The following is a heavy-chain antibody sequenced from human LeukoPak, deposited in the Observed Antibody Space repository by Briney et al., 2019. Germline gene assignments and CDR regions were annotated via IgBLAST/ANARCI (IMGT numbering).Heavy chain of an antibody. CDR1: GYTFTGYY. CDR2: INPNSGGT. Sequence: ASVTVSCKASGYTFTGYYMHWVRQAPGQGLEWMGWINPNSGGTNYAQKFQGRVTMTRDTSISTAYMELSRLRSDDTAVYYCARDTRYYYDSSGYMDVWGKGTTVTVSS. V-gene: IGHV1-2*02. D-gene: IGHD3-22*01. CDR3: ARDTRYYYDSSGYMDV. J-gene: IGHJ6*03.